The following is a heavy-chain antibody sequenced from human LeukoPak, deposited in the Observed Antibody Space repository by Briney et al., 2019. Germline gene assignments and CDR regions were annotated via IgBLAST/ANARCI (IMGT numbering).Heavy chain of an antibody. D-gene: IGHD3-22*01. CDR1: GFTFTNYA. Sequence: GRSLRLSCAASGFTFTNYAMHWVRQAPGKGLEWLAVISYDGSDKYYAEFVKGRFTISRDDSKNMVYLQMHSLRAEDTAVYYCAKIGKDSSGYDLPHWGQGTLAIVSS. J-gene: IGHJ1*01. V-gene: IGHV3-30*18. CDR2: ISYDGSDK. CDR3: AKIGKDSSGYDLPH.